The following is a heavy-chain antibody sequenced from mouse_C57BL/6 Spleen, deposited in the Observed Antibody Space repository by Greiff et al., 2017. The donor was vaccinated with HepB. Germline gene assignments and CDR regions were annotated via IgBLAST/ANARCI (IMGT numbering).Heavy chain of an antibody. CDR2: IDPSDSET. Sequence: QVHVKQPGAELVRPGSSVKLSCKASGYTFTSYWMHWVKQRPIQGLEWIGNIDPSDSETHYNQKFKDKATLTVDKSSSTAYMQLSSLTSEDSAVYYCAKGGTTVVADYFDYWGQGTTLTVSS. CDR1: GYTFTSYW. CDR3: AKGGTTVVADYFDY. D-gene: IGHD1-1*01. J-gene: IGHJ2*01. V-gene: IGHV1-52*01.